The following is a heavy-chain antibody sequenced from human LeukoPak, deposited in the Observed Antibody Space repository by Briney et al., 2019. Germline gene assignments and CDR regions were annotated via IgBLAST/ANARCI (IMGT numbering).Heavy chain of an antibody. CDR2: INPSGGST. CDR3: ARARSTVRRDGYNYSGIGDY. Sequence: ASVEVSCKASGYTFTSYYMHWVRQAPGQGLEWMGIINPSGGSTSYAQKFQGRVTMTRDTSTSTVYMELSSLRSEDTAVYYCARARSTVRRDGYNYSGIGDYWGQGTLVTVSS. V-gene: IGHV1-46*01. D-gene: IGHD5-24*01. CDR1: GYTFTSYY. J-gene: IGHJ4*02.